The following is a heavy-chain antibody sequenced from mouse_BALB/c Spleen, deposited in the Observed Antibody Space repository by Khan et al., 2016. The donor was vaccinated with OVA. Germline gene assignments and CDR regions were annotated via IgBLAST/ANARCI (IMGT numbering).Heavy chain of an antibody. D-gene: IGHD2-4*01. V-gene: IGHV3-2*02. CDR3: ARKDYYDYDPFPY. J-gene: IGHJ3*01. CDR1: GYSITSEYV. Sequence: VQLQESGPGLVKPSQSLSLTCTVTGYSITSEYVWNWIRQFPGNKLEWMGYINYSGNTRYNPSLKSRISITRDTSKNQFFLQLNSVTTEDTATYYCARKDYYDYDPFPYWGQGTLVTVSA. CDR2: INYSGNT.